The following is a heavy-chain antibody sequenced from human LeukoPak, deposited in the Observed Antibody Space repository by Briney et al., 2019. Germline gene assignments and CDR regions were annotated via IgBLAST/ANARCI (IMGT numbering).Heavy chain of an antibody. Sequence: SVKVSCKASGYTFISYGISWVRQAPGQGLEWMGGIIPIFGTANYAQKFQGRVTITADESTSTAYMELSSLRSEDTAVYYCAREHCSGGSCSGLDYWGQGTLVTVSS. CDR3: AREHCSGGSCSGLDY. CDR2: IIPIFGTA. CDR1: GYTFISYG. D-gene: IGHD2-15*01. J-gene: IGHJ4*02. V-gene: IGHV1-69*13.